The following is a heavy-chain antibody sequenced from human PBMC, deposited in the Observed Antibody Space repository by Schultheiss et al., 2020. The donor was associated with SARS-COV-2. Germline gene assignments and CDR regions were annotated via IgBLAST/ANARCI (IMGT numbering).Heavy chain of an antibody. Sequence: SETLSLTCAVYGGSFSGFYWGWIRQPPGKGLEWIGEINHSGSTNYNPSLKSRVTISVDTSKNQFSLKLSSVTAADTAVYYCARGPYFDWLLIDWGQGTLVTVSS. D-gene: IGHD3-9*01. CDR2: INHSGST. J-gene: IGHJ4*02. V-gene: IGHV4-34*01. CDR3: ARGPYFDWLLID. CDR1: GGSFSGFY.